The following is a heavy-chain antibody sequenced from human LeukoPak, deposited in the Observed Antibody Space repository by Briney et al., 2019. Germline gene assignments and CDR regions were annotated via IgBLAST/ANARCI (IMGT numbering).Heavy chain of an antibody. CDR3: TSSGWYEVTSDY. D-gene: IGHD6-19*01. Sequence: GGSLRLSCAAPGFTFSNAWMSWVRQAPGKGLEWVGRIKSKTDGGTTDYAAPVKGRFTISRDDSKNTLYLQMNSLKTEDTAVYYCTSSGWYEVTSDYWGQGTLVTVSS. CDR1: GFTFSNAW. J-gene: IGHJ4*02. V-gene: IGHV3-15*01. CDR2: IKSKTDGGTT.